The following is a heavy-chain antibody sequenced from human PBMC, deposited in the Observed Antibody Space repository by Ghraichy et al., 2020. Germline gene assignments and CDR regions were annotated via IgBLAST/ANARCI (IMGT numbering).Heavy chain of an antibody. V-gene: IGHV4-31*03. D-gene: IGHD3-10*01. CDR2: IYYSGST. J-gene: IGHJ3*02. Sequence: SETLSLTCTVSGGSISSGGYYWSWIRQHPGKGLEWIGYIYYSGSTYYNPSLKSRVTISVDTSKNQFSLKLSSVTAADTAVYYCARSKRDYYGLNDAFDIWGQGTMVTVSS. CDR3: ARSKRDYYGLNDAFDI. CDR1: GGSISSGGYY.